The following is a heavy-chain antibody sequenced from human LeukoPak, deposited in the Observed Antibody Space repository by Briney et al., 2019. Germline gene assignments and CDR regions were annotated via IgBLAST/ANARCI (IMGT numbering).Heavy chain of an antibody. CDR3: VRDVGHGDY. J-gene: IGHJ4*02. V-gene: IGHV3-7*01. CDR2: IKQDGSER. CDR1: GFTLNNYW. Sequence: GGSLRPSCIASGFTLNNYWMAWVRQAPEKGLEWVASIKQDGSERNYVDSVRGRFTISRDNAKNSLYLQMNSLRVEDTAIYYCVRDVGHGDYWGQGTLVTVSS.